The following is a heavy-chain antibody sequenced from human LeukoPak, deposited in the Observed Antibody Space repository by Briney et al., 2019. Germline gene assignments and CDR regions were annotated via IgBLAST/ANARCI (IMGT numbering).Heavy chain of an antibody. Sequence: GGSLRLSCAASGYTFSSFSINWVRQAPGKGLEWVSYISSSGSTIYYADSVKGRFTISRDNAKNSLYLQMNSLRAEDTAVYYCARTRTATAIWGDFDYWGQGTLVTVSS. CDR2: ISSSGSTI. J-gene: IGHJ4*02. D-gene: IGHD2-2*02. CDR3: ARTRTATAIWGDFDY. V-gene: IGHV3-48*04. CDR1: GYTFSSFS.